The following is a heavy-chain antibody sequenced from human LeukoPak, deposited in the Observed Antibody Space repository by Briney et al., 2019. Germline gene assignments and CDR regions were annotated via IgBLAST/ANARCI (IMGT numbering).Heavy chain of an antibody. J-gene: IGHJ4*02. CDR1: GGSISSYY. D-gene: IGHD1-26*01. Sequence: PSETLSLTCTVSGGSISSYYWSWIRQPAGKGLEWIGRIYTSGSTNYNPSLKSRVTMSVDTSKNQFSLTLSSVTAADTAVYYCASSAIVGATYYFDYWGQGTLVTVSS. V-gene: IGHV4-4*07. CDR3: ASSAIVGATYYFDY. CDR2: IYTSGST.